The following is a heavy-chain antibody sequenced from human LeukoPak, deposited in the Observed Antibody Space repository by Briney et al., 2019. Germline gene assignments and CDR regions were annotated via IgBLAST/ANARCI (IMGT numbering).Heavy chain of an antibody. D-gene: IGHD2-2*01. CDR2: IYTSGST. Sequence: SETLSLTCTVSGGSISSYYWSWIRQPAGKGLEWIGRIYTSGSTNYNPSLKSRVTMSVDTSKNQFSLKLSSVTAADTAVYYCARAWGSKRYCSSTSCTYDFDYRGQVALVTVST. CDR3: ARAWGSKRYCSSTSCTYDFDY. J-gene: IGHJ4*02. V-gene: IGHV4-4*07. CDR1: GGSISSYY.